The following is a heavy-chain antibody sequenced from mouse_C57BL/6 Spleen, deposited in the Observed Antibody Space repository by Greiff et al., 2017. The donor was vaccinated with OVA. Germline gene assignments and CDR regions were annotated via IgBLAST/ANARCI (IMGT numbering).Heavy chain of an antibody. J-gene: IGHJ1*03. CDR3: ARECSYWYFDV. V-gene: IGHV1-58*01. D-gene: IGHD1-1*01. CDR2: IYIGDGYT. Sequence: VHVKQSGAELVRPGSSVKMSCKASGYTFTSYGINWVKQRPGQGLEWIGYIYIGDGYTEYNEKFKGKATLPSDTSSNSAYMQLSSLTSEDSAIYFCARECSYWYFDVWGTGTTVTVAS. CDR1: GYTFTSYG.